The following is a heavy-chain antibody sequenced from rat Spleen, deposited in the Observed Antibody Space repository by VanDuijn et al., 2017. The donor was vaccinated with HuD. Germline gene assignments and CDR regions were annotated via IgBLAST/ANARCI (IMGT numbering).Heavy chain of an antibody. J-gene: IGHJ2*01. Sequence: EVQMVESGGGLVQPGRSLKLSCAASGFTFSDYGMAWVRQAPKKGLEWVASISPSGVTYYRDSVKGRFTVSRDDAKSTLSLQMDSLRSEDTATYYCARRHYGYTDYFDYWGQGVMVTVSS. CDR2: ISPSGVT. CDR1: GFTFSDYG. V-gene: IGHV5S13*01. D-gene: IGHD1-9*01. CDR3: ARRHYGYTDYFDY.